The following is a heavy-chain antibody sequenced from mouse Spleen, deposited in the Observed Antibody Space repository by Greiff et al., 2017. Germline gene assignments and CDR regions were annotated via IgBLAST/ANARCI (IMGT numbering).Heavy chain of an antibody. CDR2: IYPGDGDT. J-gene: IGHJ4*01. CDR3: ARGLLRYPYAMDY. Sequence: VQLQQSGAELVKPGASVKISCKASGYAFSSYWMNWVKQRPGKGLEWIGQIYPGDGDTNYNGKFKGKATLTADKSSSTAYMQLSSLTSEDSAVYFCARGLLRYPYAMDYWGQGTSVTVSS. D-gene: IGHD1-1*01. CDR1: GYAFSSYW. V-gene: IGHV1-80*01.